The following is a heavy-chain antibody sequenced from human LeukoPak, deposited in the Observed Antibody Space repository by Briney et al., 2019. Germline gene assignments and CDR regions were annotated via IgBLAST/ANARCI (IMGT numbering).Heavy chain of an antibody. CDR1: GGSFSGYY. CDR3: ARGNRPYSGSHWSYVLWYFDL. D-gene: IGHD1-26*01. CDR2: INHGGST. J-gene: IGHJ2*01. Sequence: PSETLSLTCAVYGGSFSGYYWSWIRQPPGKGLEWIGEINHGGSTNYNPSLKSRVTISVDTSKNQFSLKLSSVTAADTAVYYCARGNRPYSGSHWSYVLWYFDLWGRGTLVTVSS. V-gene: IGHV4-34*01.